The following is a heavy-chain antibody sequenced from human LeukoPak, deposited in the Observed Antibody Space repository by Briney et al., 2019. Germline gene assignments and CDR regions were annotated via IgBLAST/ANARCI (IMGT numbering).Heavy chain of an antibody. CDR2: INHSGST. D-gene: IGHD4-17*01. V-gene: IGHV4-34*01. Sequence: SETLSLTCAVYGGSFSGYYWSWIRQPPGKGLEWIGEINHSGSTNYNPSLKSRVTISVDMSKNQFSLKLSSVTAADTAVYYCAGSSTVTTFAGYYYYMDVWGKGTTVTVSS. J-gene: IGHJ6*03. CDR1: GGSFSGYY. CDR3: AGSSTVTTFAGYYYYMDV.